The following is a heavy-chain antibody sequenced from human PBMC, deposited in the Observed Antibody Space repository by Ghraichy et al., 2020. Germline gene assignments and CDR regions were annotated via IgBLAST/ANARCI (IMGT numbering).Heavy chain of an antibody. V-gene: IGHV4-34*01. CDR2: INHSGST. D-gene: IGHD3-3*01. CDR1: GGSFSGYY. Sequence: LTCAVYGGSFSGYYWSWIRQPPGKGLEWIGEINHSGSTNYNPSLKSRVTISVDTSKNQFSLKLSSVTAADTAVYYCARSGKVRRFLEWFRDWYFDLWGRGTLVTVSS. J-gene: IGHJ2*01. CDR3: ARSGKVRRFLEWFRDWYFDL.